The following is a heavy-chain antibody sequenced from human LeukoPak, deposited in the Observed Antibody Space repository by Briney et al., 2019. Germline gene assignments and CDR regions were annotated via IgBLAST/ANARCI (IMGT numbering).Heavy chain of an antibody. CDR2: IYYSGST. CDR3: ARHGVYYYDSSGYYRVFDY. CDR1: GGSISSYY. V-gene: IGHV4-59*08. Sequence: SETQSLTCTVSGGSISSYYWSWIRQPPGKGLEWIGYIYYSGSTNYNPSLKSRVTISVDTSKNQFSLKLSSVTAADTAVYYCARHGVYYYDSSGYYRVFDYWGQGTLVTVSS. J-gene: IGHJ4*02. D-gene: IGHD3-22*01.